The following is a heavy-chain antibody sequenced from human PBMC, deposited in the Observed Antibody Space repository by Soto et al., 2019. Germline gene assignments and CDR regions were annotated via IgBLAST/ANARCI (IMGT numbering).Heavy chain of an antibody. Sequence: SETLSLTCTVSGGSISSSSYYWGWIRQPPGKGLEWIGNIYYSGSTYYNPSLKSRVTISVDTSKNQFSLKLSSVTAADTAVYYCARVRRAVAVKGYFQHWGQGTLVTVSS. D-gene: IGHD6-19*01. CDR3: ARVRRAVAVKGYFQH. V-gene: IGHV4-39*07. J-gene: IGHJ1*01. CDR1: GGSISSSSYY. CDR2: IYYSGST.